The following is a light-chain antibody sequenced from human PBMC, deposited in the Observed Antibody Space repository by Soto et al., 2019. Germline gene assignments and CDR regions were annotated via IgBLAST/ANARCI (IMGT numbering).Light chain of an antibody. CDR2: AAS. Sequence: DIQMTQSPSSMSASVGDRVTITCRARQRIRRHLNWYQQKPGQAPKLRIYAASSLQSGVPSRFSGSGSGTDFTLTISSLQPEECATYYCQQSYHARPTCGGVTTVEI. CDR3: QQSYHARPT. J-gene: IGKJ4*02. V-gene: IGKV1-39*01. CDR1: QRIRRH.